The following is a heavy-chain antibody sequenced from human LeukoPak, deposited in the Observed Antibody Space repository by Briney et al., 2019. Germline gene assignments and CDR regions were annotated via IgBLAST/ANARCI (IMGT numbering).Heavy chain of an antibody. CDR2: ISGSCGST. CDR1: GFTLRSYA. J-gene: IGHJ3*02. V-gene: IGHV3-23*01. CDR3: AKIEVDRYFDAFDI. D-gene: IGHD1-26*01. Sequence: PWGSLRLSCAASGFTLRSYAMSWVRQAPGKGLEWVSAISGSCGSTYYADSVKGRFTISRDNSKNTLYLQMNSLRAEDTAVYYCAKIEVDRYFDAFDIWGQGTMVTVSS.